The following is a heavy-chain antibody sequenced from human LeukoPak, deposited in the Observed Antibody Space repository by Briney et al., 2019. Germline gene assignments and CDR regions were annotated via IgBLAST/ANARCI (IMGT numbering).Heavy chain of an antibody. J-gene: IGHJ4*02. CDR2: ISGSGGST. D-gene: IGHD3-16*01. Sequence: GGSLRLSCAASGFTFSSYAMSWVRQAPGKGLEWVSTISGSGGSTYYADSVEGRFTISRDNSKNTLFLQMNSLRAEDTAVYYCAKDIWGASTDYWGQGTLVTVSS. V-gene: IGHV3-23*01. CDR1: GFTFSSYA. CDR3: AKDIWGASTDY.